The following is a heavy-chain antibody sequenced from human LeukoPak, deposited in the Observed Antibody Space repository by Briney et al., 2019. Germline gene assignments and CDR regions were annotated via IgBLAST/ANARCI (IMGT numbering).Heavy chain of an antibody. D-gene: IGHD3-22*01. CDR3: ARVQFYHDSSVPLGVDY. Sequence: SETLSLMCSVSGDSITNSYWSWIRQPPGKGLEWIGYISDSGSTNYNPSLKSRVTISVDTSKNQFSLKLSSVTAADTAVYYCARVQFYHDSSVPLGVDYWGQGTLVTVSS. V-gene: IGHV4-59*01. CDR1: GDSITNSY. J-gene: IGHJ4*02. CDR2: ISDSGST.